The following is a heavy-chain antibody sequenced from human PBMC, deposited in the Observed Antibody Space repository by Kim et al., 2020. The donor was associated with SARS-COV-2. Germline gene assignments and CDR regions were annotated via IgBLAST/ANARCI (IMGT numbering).Heavy chain of an antibody. CDR2: INHSGST. CDR3: ARIPHYGMDV. Sequence: SETLSLTCAVYGGSFSGYYWSWICQPPGKGLEWIGEINHSGSTNYNPSLKSRVTISVDTSKNQFSLKLSSVTAADTAVYYCARIPHYGMDVWGQGTTVTVSS. J-gene: IGHJ6*02. CDR1: GGSFSGYY. V-gene: IGHV4-34*01.